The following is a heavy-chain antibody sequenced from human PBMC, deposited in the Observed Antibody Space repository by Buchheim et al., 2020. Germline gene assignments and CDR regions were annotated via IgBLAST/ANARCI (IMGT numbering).Heavy chain of an antibody. V-gene: IGHV3-30*18. D-gene: IGHD1-26*01. CDR2: ISSDGSNE. CDR1: RFTFSNYG. J-gene: IGHJ6*03. Sequence: VQLVESGGGVVQPGRSLRLSCAASRFTFSNYGIHWVRQAPGKGLEWVAVISSDGSNEWYADSVKGRFTISRDNSKNTLSLQMNSLRAEDTAVYYCAKEGNSGSYYYHYMDVWGKGST. CDR3: AKEGNSGSYYYHYMDV.